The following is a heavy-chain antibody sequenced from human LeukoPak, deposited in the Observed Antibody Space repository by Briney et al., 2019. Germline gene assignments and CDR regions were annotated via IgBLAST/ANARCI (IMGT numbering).Heavy chain of an antibody. CDR1: GFTFSSYA. CDR3: AKDQFRVTTVTTAFDI. CDR2: ISGSGGST. V-gene: IGHV3-23*01. D-gene: IGHD4-17*01. J-gene: IGHJ3*02. Sequence: GSLRLSCAASGFTFSSYAMSWVRQAPGKGLEWVSAISGSGGSTYYADSVKGRFTISRDNSKNTLYLQMNSLRAEDTAVYYCAKDQFRVTTVTTAFDIWGQGTMVTVSS.